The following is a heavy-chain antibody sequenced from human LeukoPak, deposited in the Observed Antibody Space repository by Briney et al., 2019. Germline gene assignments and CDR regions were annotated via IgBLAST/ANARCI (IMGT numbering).Heavy chain of an antibody. CDR2: FDPEDGET. D-gene: IGHD4-17*01. CDR1: GYTLTELS. V-gene: IGHV1-24*01. Sequence: GASVKVSCKVSGYTLTELSMHWVRQAPGKGLEWMGGFDPEDGETIYAQKFQGRVTITADKSTSTAYMELSSLRSEDTAVYYCARDYGDYGRFDIWGQGTMVTVSS. J-gene: IGHJ3*02. CDR3: ARDYGDYGRFDI.